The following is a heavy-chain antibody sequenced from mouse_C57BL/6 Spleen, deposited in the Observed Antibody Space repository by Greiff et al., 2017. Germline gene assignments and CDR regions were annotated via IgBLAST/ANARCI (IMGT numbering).Heavy chain of an antibody. D-gene: IGHD1-1*01. CDR3: TRRRYGSSVDY. J-gene: IGHJ2*01. Sequence: VQLQQSGAELVRPGASVTLSCKASGYTFTDYEMHWVKQTPVHGLEWIGAIDPETGGTAYNQKFKGKAILTADKSSSTAYMELRSLTSEDSAVYYCTRRRYGSSVDYWGQGTTLTVSS. V-gene: IGHV1-15*01. CDR2: IDPETGGT. CDR1: GYTFTDYE.